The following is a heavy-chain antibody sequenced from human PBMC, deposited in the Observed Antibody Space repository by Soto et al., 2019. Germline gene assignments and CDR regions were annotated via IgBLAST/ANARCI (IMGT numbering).Heavy chain of an antibody. D-gene: IGHD1-7*01. J-gene: IGHJ3*02. Sequence: EVQLLESGGGLVQPGGSLRLSCAASGFTFSNYVMNWVRQAPGKGLEWVSTISYSADKTFYADSVKGRFTISRDNSRDTLFLQMNSLRADDAAVYYCARRARTATTNWGAFDIWGQGTMVTVS. V-gene: IGHV3-23*01. CDR2: ISYSADKT. CDR3: ARRARTATTNWGAFDI. CDR1: GFTFSNYV.